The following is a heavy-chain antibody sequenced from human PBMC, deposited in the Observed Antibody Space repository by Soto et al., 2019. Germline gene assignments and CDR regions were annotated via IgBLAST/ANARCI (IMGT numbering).Heavy chain of an antibody. V-gene: IGHV3-23*01. CDR2: IRGSGGPT. CDR3: VKDFRVGYDWTHD. CDR1: GFIFSNYA. J-gene: IGHJ4*02. Sequence: DVQLLESGGDLVQPGGSLRLSCAASGFIFSNYAMSWVRQAPGKVLEWVSLIRGSGGPTNYADSVKGRFTVSRDNSKNILLLQMNSLRAEDTAVYYCVKDFRVGYDWTHDWGQGTRVTVSS. D-gene: IGHD5-12*01.